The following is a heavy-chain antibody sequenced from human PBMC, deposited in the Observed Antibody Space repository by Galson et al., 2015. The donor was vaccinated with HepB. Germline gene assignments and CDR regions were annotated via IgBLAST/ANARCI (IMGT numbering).Heavy chain of an antibody. CDR2: ISAGGGET. CDR3: AKSFYGGSYYFDS. J-gene: IGHJ4*02. V-gene: IGHV3-23*01. D-gene: IGHD1-26*01. Sequence: SLRLSCAASGFTFSSYGMHWVRQAPGEGLEWVSLISAGGGETRYADSVKGRFTVSRDNSKNTLYLQMNSLRAEDTAIYYCAKSFYGGSYYFDSWGRGTLVTVSS. CDR1: GFTFSSYG.